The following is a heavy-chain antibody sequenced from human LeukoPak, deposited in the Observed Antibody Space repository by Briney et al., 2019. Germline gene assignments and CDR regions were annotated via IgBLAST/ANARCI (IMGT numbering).Heavy chain of an antibody. Sequence: SVKVSCKASGGTFTKSDFSWVRQAPGQGLEWMGGFIPLLGTANYAQEFQGRVTITADESTSTAYMQLSSLRSEDTAMYFCTRVITIGQPPYYYYMDPWGKGTTVTVSS. J-gene: IGHJ6*03. V-gene: IGHV1-69*13. CDR3: TRVITIGQPPYYYYMDP. CDR2: FIPLLGTA. D-gene: IGHD3-10*01. CDR1: GGTFTKSD.